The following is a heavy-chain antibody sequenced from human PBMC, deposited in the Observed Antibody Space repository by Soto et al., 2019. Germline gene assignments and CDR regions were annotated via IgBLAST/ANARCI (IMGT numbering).Heavy chain of an antibody. CDR3: ARVVDRCLGAYKWFDT. CDR1: GGSIRSYY. Sequence: SETLSLTCTVSGGSIRSYYWTWIRQPAGKGMEWIGRIYRSGHTMSNPSLQSRVTLSVETPKNRFSLELSSVTAEDTAVYYGARVVDRCLGAYKWFDTWGQG. CDR2: IYRSGHT. V-gene: IGHV4-4*07. J-gene: IGHJ5*02. D-gene: IGHD2-15*01.